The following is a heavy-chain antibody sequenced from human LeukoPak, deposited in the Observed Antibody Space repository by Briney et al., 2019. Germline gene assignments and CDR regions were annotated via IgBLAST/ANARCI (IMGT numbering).Heavy chain of an antibody. CDR3: ARVPLSPYLWVDY. D-gene: IGHD3-16*01. CDR2: IYYSGST. V-gene: IGHV4-59*01. Sequence: SETLSLTCTVSGGSISSYYWSWIRQPPGKGLEWIGYIYYSGSTNYNPSLKSRVTISVDSSKNQFSLKLSSVTAADTAVYYCARVPLSPYLWVDYWGQGTLVTVSS. J-gene: IGHJ4*02. CDR1: GGSISSYY.